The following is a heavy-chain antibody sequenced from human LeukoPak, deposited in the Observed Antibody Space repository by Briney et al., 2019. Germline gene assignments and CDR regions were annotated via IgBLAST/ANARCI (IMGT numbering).Heavy chain of an antibody. J-gene: IGHJ4*02. D-gene: IGHD3-3*01. CDR1: GYSISSASY. V-gene: IGHV4-38-2*01. Sequence: SETLSLTCAVSGYSISSASYWGWIRQPPGKGLEWIGNIYHSGSPYYNPSLKSRVTISVDTSKNQFSLKLSSVTAAATAVDYFARPNSSQGDFGVVIDWGQGTLVTVSS. CDR2: IYHSGSP. CDR3: ARPNSSQGDFGVVID.